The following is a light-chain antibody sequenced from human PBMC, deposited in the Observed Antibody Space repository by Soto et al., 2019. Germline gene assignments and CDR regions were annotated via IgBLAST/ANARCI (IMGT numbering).Light chain of an antibody. CDR3: QVWDANTDHVV. J-gene: IGLJ2*01. CDR2: DDA. V-gene: IGLV3-21*02. Sequence: SYELTQPPSVSVVPGQTARLTCGGSNIGSKTVHWYQQKPGQAPVLVVYDDADRPSGIPERFSGSNSGNTAALTISRVEAGHEADYYCQVWDANTDHVVFGGGTKVTVL. CDR1: NIGSKT.